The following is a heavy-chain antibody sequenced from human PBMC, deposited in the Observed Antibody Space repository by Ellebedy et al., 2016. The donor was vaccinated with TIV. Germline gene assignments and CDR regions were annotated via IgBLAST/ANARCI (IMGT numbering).Heavy chain of an antibody. CDR3: AREYYDSSGYHDAFDI. J-gene: IGHJ3*02. CDR2: IYPGDSDT. D-gene: IGHD3-22*01. V-gene: IGHV5-51*01. Sequence: GESLKISCKGSGYSFTSYWIGWVRQMPGKGLEWMGIIYPGDSDTRYSPSFQGQVTISADKSISTAYLQWSSLKASDTAMYYCAREYYDSSGYHDAFDIWGQGTMVTVSS. CDR1: GYSFTSYW.